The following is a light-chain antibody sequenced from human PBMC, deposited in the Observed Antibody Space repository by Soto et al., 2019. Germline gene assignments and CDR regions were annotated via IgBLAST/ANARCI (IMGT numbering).Light chain of an antibody. CDR2: GAS. Sequence: EIVLTQSPGTLSLSPGGRATLSCRASQSVSRRLAWYQHRPGQSPRLLISGASMRASGVPVRFSGSGSGTDFTLTISRLEPEDFAVYYCQHYGETPITFGLGTQLEV. CDR3: QHYGETPIT. CDR1: QSVSRR. V-gene: IGKV3-20*01. J-gene: IGKJ5*01.